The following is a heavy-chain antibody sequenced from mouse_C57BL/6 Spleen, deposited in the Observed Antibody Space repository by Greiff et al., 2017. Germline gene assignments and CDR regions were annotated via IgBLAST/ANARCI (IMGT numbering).Heavy chain of an antibody. D-gene: IGHD2-4*01. CDR3: ARGGRYDYPYAMDY. CDR2: IYPGGGYT. J-gene: IGHJ4*01. Sequence: QVQLQQSGAELVRPGTSVKMSCKASGYTFTNYWIGWAKQRPGHGLEWIGDIYPGGGYTNYNEKFKGKATLTADKSSSTAYMQFSGLTSEDSAIYYCARGGRYDYPYAMDYWGQGTSVTVSS. V-gene: IGHV1-63*01. CDR1: GYTFTNYW.